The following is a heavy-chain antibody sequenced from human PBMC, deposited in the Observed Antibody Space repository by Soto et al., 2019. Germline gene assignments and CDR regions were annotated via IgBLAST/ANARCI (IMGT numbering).Heavy chain of an antibody. CDR1: GGTFSSYA. D-gene: IGHD6-19*01. V-gene: IGHV1-69*13. CDR2: IIPIFGTT. CDR3: AREAAVAGTAFDH. Sequence: VKVSCKASGGTFSSYAISWVRQAPGQGLQWMGGIIPIFGTTNYAQKFQGRVTITADESTSTVYMELSSLRSEDTAVYYCAREAAVAGTAFDHWGQGTLVTVSS. J-gene: IGHJ5*02.